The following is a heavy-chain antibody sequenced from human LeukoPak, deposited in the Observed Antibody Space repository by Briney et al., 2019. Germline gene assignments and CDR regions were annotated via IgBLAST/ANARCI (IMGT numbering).Heavy chain of an antibody. CDR3: ARIWTGTIDY. D-gene: IGHD1-1*01. Sequence: GGSLRLSCAASGFTFSSYSMNWVRQAPGKGLEWVSYISTSSSTIYYADSVKGRFTISRDNSKNTLYLQMNSLRAEDTAVYYCARIWTGTIDYWGQGTLVTVSS. J-gene: IGHJ4*02. CDR2: ISTSSSTI. CDR1: GFTFSSYS. V-gene: IGHV3-48*01.